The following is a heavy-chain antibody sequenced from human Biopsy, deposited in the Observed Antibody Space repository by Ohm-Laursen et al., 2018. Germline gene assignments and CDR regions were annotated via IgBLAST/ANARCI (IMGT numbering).Heavy chain of an antibody. Sequence: TLSLTCAVYGESSSGYFWNWIPQPPGKGLEGIGEINQSGSTKNNPSLKRRATLSEDSSNSQFLLRLTSVTAADTAIYYCARGSGYFKLDVWGQGTTVTVSS. CDR3: ARGSGYFKLDV. CDR1: GESSSGYF. V-gene: IGHV4-34*04. D-gene: IGHD5-12*01. J-gene: IGHJ6*02. CDR2: INQSGST.